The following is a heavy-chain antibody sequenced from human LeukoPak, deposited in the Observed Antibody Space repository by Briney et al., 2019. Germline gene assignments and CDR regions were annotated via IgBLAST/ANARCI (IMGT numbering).Heavy chain of an antibody. CDR2: INPNSGGT. CDR3: AVPYGSGSYYIKRYYGMDV. J-gene: IGHJ6*02. V-gene: IGHV1-2*02. D-gene: IGHD3-10*01. CDR1: GYTFTGYY. Sequence: ASVTVSCKASGYTFTGYYMHWVRQAPGQGLEWMGWINPNSGGTNYAQKFQGRVTMTRDTSISTAYMELSRLRSDDTAVYYCAVPYGSGSYYIKRYYGMDVWGQGTTVTVSS.